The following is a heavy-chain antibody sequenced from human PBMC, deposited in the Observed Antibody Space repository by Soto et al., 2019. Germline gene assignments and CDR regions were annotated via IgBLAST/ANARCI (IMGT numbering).Heavy chain of an antibody. CDR3: TTDRFYSPVYH. CDR1: GFSFSSAW. CDR2: IKSKSDGGTT. V-gene: IGHV3-15*01. D-gene: IGHD4-4*01. Sequence: GGSLRLSCAASGFSFSSAWMSWVRQTPEKGLEWVGRIKSKSDGGTTDYAAPVKGRFTISRDDSENTLYLQMNSLKTEDTAVYYCTTDRFYSPVYHWGQGTLVTVS. J-gene: IGHJ5*02.